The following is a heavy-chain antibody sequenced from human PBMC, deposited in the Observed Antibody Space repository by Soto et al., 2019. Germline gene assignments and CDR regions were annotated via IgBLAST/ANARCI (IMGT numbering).Heavy chain of an antibody. Sequence: PSETLSLTCTVSGGSISSYDGSWIRQPPGKGLEWIGYIYYSGSTNYNPSLKSRVTISVDTSKNQFSLKLSSVTAADTAVYYCAKTRSSWDYNWFDPWGQGTLVTVSS. CDR3: AKTRSSWDYNWFDP. CDR2: IYYSGST. D-gene: IGHD2-2*01. V-gene: IGHV4-59*08. J-gene: IGHJ5*02. CDR1: GGSISSYD.